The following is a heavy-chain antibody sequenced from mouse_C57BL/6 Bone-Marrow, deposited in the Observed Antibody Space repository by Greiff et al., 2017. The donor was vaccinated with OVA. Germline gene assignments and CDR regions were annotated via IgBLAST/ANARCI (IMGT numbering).Heavy chain of an antibody. CDR3: ARHPYYYGSSYYAMDY. CDR1: GFTFSDYG. Sequence: EVKLMESGGGLVQPGGSLKLSCAASGFTFSDYGMAWVRQAPRKGPEWVAFISNLAYSIYYADTVTGRFTISRENAKNTLYLEMSSLRSEDTAMYYCARHPYYYGSSYYAMDYWGQGTSVTVSS. V-gene: IGHV5-15*01. D-gene: IGHD1-1*01. CDR2: ISNLAYSI. J-gene: IGHJ4*01.